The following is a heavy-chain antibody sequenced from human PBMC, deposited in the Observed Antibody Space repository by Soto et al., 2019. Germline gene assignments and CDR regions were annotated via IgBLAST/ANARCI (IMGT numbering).Heavy chain of an antibody. CDR3: ARDKGYGFGWSSSSGMDV. Sequence: AAVKVYCKAAGYIFSNFGLSWVRQATGQGLEWMGWISGYNGNTNSAEKFQGRVTMTTDTSTSTAYMEVRSLTSDDTAVYYCARDKGYGFGWSSSSGMDVWGQGTTVNVSS. CDR2: ISGYNGNT. D-gene: IGHD5-18*01. J-gene: IGHJ6*02. CDR1: GYIFSNFG. V-gene: IGHV1-18*01.